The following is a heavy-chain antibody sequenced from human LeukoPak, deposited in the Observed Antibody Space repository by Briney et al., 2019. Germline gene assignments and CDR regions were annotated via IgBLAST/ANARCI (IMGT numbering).Heavy chain of an antibody. J-gene: IGHJ5*02. CDR3: ARDPGMTFNWFDP. D-gene: IGHD2-21*02. V-gene: IGHV4-38-2*02. Sequence: SETLSLTCAVSGYSIGSGYYWAWIRQPPEKGLEGIASIYHSGTAYSTPSLQSRVTLSVDTSKNQFSLKVSSVTAADTAVYYCARDPGMTFNWFDPWGQGTLVTVSS. CDR2: IYHSGTA. CDR1: GYSIGSGYY.